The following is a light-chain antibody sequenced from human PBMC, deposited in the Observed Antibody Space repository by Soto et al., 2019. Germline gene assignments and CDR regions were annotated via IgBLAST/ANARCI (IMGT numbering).Light chain of an antibody. CDR1: SSDVGGYNY. J-gene: IGLJ1*01. CDR2: YVT. Sequence: LTQPRSVSGSPGQSVSIFCTGTSSDVGGYNYVSWYQQHPGKAPKVMIYYVTKRPPGVPDRFSGSKSGNTASLTISGLQSEDEAGYYCSSYAGRYTYVFGTGTKVTVL. CDR3: SSYAGRYTYV. V-gene: IGLV2-11*01.